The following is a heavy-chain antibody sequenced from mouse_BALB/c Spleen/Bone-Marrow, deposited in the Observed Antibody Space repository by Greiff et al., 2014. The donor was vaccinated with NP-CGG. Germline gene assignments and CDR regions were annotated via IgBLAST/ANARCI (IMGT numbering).Heavy chain of an antibody. CDR1: GYTFTNYY. Sequence: VQLQQSGAELVKPGVSVKLSCKASGYTFTNYYMYWVKQRPGQDLEWIGEINPSNGGTNFNEKFKSKATLTVDKSSSTAYMQLSSLTSGDSAVYYCTTLGRFAYWGQGTLVTVSA. V-gene: IGHV1S81*02. D-gene: IGHD4-1*01. CDR2: INPSNGGT. CDR3: TTLGRFAY. J-gene: IGHJ3*01.